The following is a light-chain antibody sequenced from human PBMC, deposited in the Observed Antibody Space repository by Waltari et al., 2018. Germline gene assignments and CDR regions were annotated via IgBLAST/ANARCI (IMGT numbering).Light chain of an antibody. CDR3: QQYYANPRT. Sequence: DFVMTQSPDSLAVSLGGRATIHCRSSQTILDNADKSNYLAWYQHKPGQPPKLLISWASARESGVPDRFTGSGSGTDFTLTITSLQAEDVAIYYCQQYYANPRTFGQGTKVEVK. CDR2: WAS. V-gene: IGKV4-1*01. J-gene: IGKJ1*01. CDR1: QTILDNADKSNY.